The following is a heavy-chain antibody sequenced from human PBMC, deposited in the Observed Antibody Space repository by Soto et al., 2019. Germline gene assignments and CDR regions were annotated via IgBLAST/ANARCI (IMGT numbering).Heavy chain of an antibody. CDR3: ARAGGRYSYGFCDY. CDR1: GYTFTSYG. V-gene: IGHV1-18*01. CDR2: ISAYNGNT. Sequence: QVQLVQSGAEVKKHGASVKVSCTDSGYTFTSYGISWVLQAPGQGLEWMGWISAYNGNTNYAQKLQGRVTMTTDTSTSTAYMELRSLRSDDTAVYYCARAGGRYSYGFCDYWGQGTLVTVSS. D-gene: IGHD5-18*01. J-gene: IGHJ4*02.